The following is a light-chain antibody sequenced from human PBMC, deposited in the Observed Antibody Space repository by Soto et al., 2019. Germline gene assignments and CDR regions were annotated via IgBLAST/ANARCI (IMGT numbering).Light chain of an antibody. CDR1: QNINTL. Sequence: DIEMTQSPSTLSASVGDRVTITCRASQNINTLLAWYQQKQGRAPKLLIYDASRLEDGVPSRFSGSGYGTEYTLANSGLQPDDFATYHGQQFHTYYTFGQGNNVHIK. J-gene: IGKJ2*01. CDR2: DAS. CDR3: QQFHTYYT. V-gene: IGKV1-5*01.